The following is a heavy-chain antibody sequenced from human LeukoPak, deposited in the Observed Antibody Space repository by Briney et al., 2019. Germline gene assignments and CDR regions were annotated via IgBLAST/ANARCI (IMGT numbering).Heavy chain of an antibody. J-gene: IGHJ6*03. V-gene: IGHV1-46*01. CDR2: INPSGGST. Sequence: GASVKVSCKASGYTFTSYYMHWVRQAPGQGLEWMGIINPSGGSTSYAQKFQGRVTITADKSTSTAYMELSSLRSEDTAVYYCASSPTRPYYYYMDVWGKGTTVTVSS. CDR3: ASSPTRPYYYYMDV. CDR1: GYTFTSYY.